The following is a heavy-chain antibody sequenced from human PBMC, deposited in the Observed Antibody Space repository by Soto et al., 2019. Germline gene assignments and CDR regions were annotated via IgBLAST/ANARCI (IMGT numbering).Heavy chain of an antibody. CDR2: IIPIFGTA. V-gene: IGHV1-69*13. D-gene: IGHD6-6*01. CDR3: ARETTSPSSIAARNYFDY. Sequence: GASVKVSCKASGGTFSSYAISWVRQAPGQGLEWMGGIIPIFGTANYAQKFQGRVTITADESTSTAYMELSSLRSEDTAVYYCARETTSPSSIAARNYFDYWGQGTLVTVSS. CDR1: GGTFSSYA. J-gene: IGHJ4*02.